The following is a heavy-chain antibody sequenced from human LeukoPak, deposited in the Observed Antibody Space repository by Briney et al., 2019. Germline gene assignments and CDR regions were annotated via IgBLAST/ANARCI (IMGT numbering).Heavy chain of an antibody. CDR3: ARHIGSSWGR. D-gene: IGHD6-13*01. CDR1: GGSISSSSYY. Sequence: KPSETLSLTCTVSGGSISSSSYYWGWIRQPPGKGLEWIGSIYYSGSTYYNPSLKSRVTISVDTSKNQFSLKLSSVTAADTAVYYCARHIGSSWGRWGQGTLVTVSS. CDR2: IYYSGST. J-gene: IGHJ4*02. V-gene: IGHV4-39*01.